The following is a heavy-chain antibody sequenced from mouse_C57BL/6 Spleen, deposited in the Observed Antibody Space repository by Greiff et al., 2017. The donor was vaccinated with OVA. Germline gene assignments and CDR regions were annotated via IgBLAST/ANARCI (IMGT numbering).Heavy chain of an antibody. CDR2: IYPGDGDT. CDR3: AREKDDGYFSYWYFDV. Sequence: QVQLQQSGPELVKPGASVKISCKASGYAFSSSWMNWVKQRPGKGLEWIGRIYPGDGDTNYNGKFKGKATLTADKSSSTAYMQLSSLTSEDSAVYFCAREKDDGYFSYWYFDVWGTGTTVTVSS. D-gene: IGHD2-3*01. CDR1: GYAFSSSW. J-gene: IGHJ1*03. V-gene: IGHV1-82*01.